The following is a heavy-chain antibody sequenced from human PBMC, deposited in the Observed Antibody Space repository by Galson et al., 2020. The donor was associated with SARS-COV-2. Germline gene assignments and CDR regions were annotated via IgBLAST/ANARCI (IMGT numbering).Heavy chain of an antibody. CDR2: INSDGSRT. J-gene: IGHJ4*02. V-gene: IGHV3-74*01. CDR1: GFTFSTYW. CDR3: LRGLTIDY. Sequence: GGLLRRSCAASGFTFSTYWMHWVRQAPGKGLVWVSRINSDGSRTTYADSVKGRFTISRDNAKNTLYLQMNSLRAEDTAVYYCLRGLTIDYWGRGTLVSVSS. D-gene: IGHD3-10*01.